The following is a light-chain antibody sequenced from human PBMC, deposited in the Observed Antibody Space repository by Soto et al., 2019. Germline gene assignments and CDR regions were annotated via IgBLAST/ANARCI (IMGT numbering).Light chain of an antibody. CDR1: SSDVGGSNH. J-gene: IGLJ3*02. CDR3: SSYATSSTLVL. CDR2: DVS. V-gene: IGLV2-14*01. Sequence: QSALTQPASVSGSPGQSFTIACTGTSSDVGGSNHVSWYQQHPGKAPKLMIFDVSTRPSGVSNRFSGSKSGNTASLTISGLQAEDEADYYCSSYATSSTLVLFGGRTKLTVL.